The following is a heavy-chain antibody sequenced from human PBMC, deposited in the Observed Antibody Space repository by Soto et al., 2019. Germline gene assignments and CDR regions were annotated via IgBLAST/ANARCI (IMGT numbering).Heavy chain of an antibody. CDR1: GGSISSSSYY. V-gene: IGHV4-39*01. Sequence: SETLSLTCTVSGGSISSSSYYWGWIRQPPGKGLEWIGSIYYSGSTYYNPSLKSRVTISVDTSKNQFSLKLSSVTAADTAVYYCARLYSGYENYYYYYMDVWGKGTTVTV. CDR3: ARLYSGYENYYYYYMDV. D-gene: IGHD5-12*01. J-gene: IGHJ6*03. CDR2: IYYSGST.